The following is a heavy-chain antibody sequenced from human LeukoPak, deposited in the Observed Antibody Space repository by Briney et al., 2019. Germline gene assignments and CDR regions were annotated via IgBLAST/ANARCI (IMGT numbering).Heavy chain of an antibody. CDR3: ARAGWVPMVRGVIQY. V-gene: IGHV4-39*07. J-gene: IGHJ4*02. CDR1: GGSISSSSYY. D-gene: IGHD3-10*01. Sequence: SETLSLTCTVSGGSISSSSYYWSWIRQPPGKGLEWIGEINHSGSTNYNPSLKSRVTISVDTSKNQFSLKLSSVTAADTAVYYCARAGWVPMVRGVIQYWGQGTLVTVSS. CDR2: INHSGST.